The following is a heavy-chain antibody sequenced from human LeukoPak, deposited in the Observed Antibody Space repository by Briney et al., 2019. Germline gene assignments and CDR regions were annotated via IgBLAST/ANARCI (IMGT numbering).Heavy chain of an antibody. V-gene: IGHV3-21*01. CDR2: ISSSSSYI. J-gene: IGHJ4*02. Sequence: PGGSLRLSCAASGFTFSSYSMNWVRQAPGKGLEWVSSISSSSSYIYYADSVKGRFTISRDNAKNSLYLQMNSLRAEDTAVYYCARDITSSSGRPIDYWGQGTLVTVSS. CDR3: ARDITSSSGRPIDY. CDR1: GFTFSSYS. D-gene: IGHD6-19*01.